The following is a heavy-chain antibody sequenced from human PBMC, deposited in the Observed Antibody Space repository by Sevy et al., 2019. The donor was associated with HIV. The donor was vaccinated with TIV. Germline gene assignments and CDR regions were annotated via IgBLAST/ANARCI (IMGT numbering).Heavy chain of an antibody. V-gene: IGHV3-48*03. CDR3: ARVSVDTNFYGMDV. J-gene: IGHJ6*02. CDR2: IGSSGSPI. D-gene: IGHD5-18*01. Sequence: GGSLRLSCAASGFIFSSNEMNWVRQAPGKGLEWVSYIGSSGSPIYYADSMKGRFTISRGNAKNSLYLQMNSLRAEDTAVYYCARVSVDTNFYGMDVWGQGTTVTVSS. CDR1: GFIFSSNE.